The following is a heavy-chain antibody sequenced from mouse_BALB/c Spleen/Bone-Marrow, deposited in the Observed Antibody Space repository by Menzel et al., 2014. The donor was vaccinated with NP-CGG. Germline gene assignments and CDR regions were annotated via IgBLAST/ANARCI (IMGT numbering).Heavy chain of an antibody. Sequence: VQLQQSGAKLVRPGVSVKISCKGSGYTFTDHAIHWVKRSHAKSLEWIGVISGXYGDAIYNQKFKGKATMTVDKSFSTAYMELARLTSEDSAIYYCARSGKVRNAMDYWGQGTSVTVSS. CDR1: GYTFTDHA. CDR3: ARSGKVRNAMDY. D-gene: IGHD2-14*01. V-gene: IGHV1S137*01. J-gene: IGHJ4*01. CDR2: ISGXYGDA.